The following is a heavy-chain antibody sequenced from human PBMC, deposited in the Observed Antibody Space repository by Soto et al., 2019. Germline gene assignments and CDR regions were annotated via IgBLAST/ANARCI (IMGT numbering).Heavy chain of an antibody. CDR1: GGSISSYY. D-gene: IGHD3-9*01. Sequence: SETLSLTCTVSGGSISSYYWSWIRQPPGKGLEWIGYIYYSGSTNYNPSLKSRVTISVDTSKNQFSLKLSSVTAADTAVYYCARQGRYYDILTWGQGTLVTVSS. CDR3: ARQGRYYDILT. V-gene: IGHV4-59*08. J-gene: IGHJ5*02. CDR2: IYYSGST.